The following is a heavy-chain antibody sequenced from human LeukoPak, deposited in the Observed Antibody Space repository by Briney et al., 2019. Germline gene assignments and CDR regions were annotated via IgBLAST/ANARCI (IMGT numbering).Heavy chain of an antibody. V-gene: IGHV1-8*02. CDR2: MNPNSGNT. Sequence: ASVKVSCKASGYTFTSYDINWVRQATGQGLEWMGWMNPNSGNTGYAQKFQGRVTMTRDTSITTAYMELSRLRSDATAVYYCARALFSGKQGYWGQGTLVTVSS. CDR3: ARALFSGKQGY. J-gene: IGHJ4*02. CDR1: GYTFTSYD. D-gene: IGHD3-10*01.